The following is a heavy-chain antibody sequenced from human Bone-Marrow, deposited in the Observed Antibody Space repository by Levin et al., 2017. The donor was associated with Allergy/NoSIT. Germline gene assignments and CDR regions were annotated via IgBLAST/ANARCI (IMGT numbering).Heavy chain of an antibody. Sequence: KTGESLKISCKGSGYNFASYWIGWVRQMPGKGLEWMGIIYPGDSDTRYSPSFQGQVTISADKSISTAYLQWSSLKASDTGMYYCARPRDNNYYYGMDVWGQGTTVTVSS. D-gene: IGHD1-1*01. CDR2: IYPGDSDT. V-gene: IGHV5-51*01. CDR1: GYNFASYW. CDR3: ARPRDNNYYYGMDV. J-gene: IGHJ6*02.